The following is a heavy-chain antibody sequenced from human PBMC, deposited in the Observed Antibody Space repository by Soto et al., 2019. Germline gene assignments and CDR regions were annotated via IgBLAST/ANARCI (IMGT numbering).Heavy chain of an antibody. CDR1: GGTFSSYA. D-gene: IGHD1-1*01. V-gene: IGHV1-69*01. CDR2: IIPIFGTA. CDR3: ARAVKAWVLLERGGAFDI. Sequence: QVQLVQSGAEVKKPGSSVKVSCKASGGTFSSYAISWVRQAPGQGLEWMGGIIPIFGTANYAQMFQGRVTITADESTSTAHMELSSLRSEDTAVYYCARAVKAWVLLERGGAFDIWGQGTMVTVSS. J-gene: IGHJ3*02.